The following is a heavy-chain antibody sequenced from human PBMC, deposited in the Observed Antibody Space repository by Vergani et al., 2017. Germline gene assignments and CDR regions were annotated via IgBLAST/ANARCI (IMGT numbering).Heavy chain of an antibody. J-gene: IGHJ4*02. CDR3: ARGGRGYGSGSYSHY. D-gene: IGHD3-10*01. CDR1: GGSVSSGSYY. V-gene: IGHV4-61*01. CDR2: IYYSGST. Sequence: QVQLQQWGAGLLKPSETLSLTCTVSGGSVSSGSYYWSWIRQPPGKGLEWIGNIYYSGSTNYNPSLKSRVTISVDTSKNQSSLQLSSVTAADTAVYYCARGGRGYGSGSYSHYWGQGTLVTVSS.